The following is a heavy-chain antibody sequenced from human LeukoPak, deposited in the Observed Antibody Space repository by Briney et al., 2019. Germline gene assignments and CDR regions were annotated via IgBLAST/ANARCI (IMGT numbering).Heavy chain of an antibody. CDR1: GFTFGSNW. CDR3: ARDWLAGNPYHAFHL. D-gene: IGHD3-22*01. Sequence: GGSLRLACAAAGFTFGSNWMGCVRQAPGSGRGCVANIKEEGRERYHVASVKGRFHIPRDNAKNSLYLQMHSLRAEHTAVYFCARDWLAGNPYHAFHLWGKGTMVTVSS. J-gene: IGHJ3*01. V-gene: IGHV3-7*01. CDR2: IKEEGRER.